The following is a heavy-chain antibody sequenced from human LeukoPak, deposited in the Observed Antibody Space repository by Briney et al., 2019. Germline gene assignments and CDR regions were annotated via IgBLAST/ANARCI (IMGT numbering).Heavy chain of an antibody. CDR2: IKSKTDGGTT. Sequence: GGSLRLSCAASGFTFSNAWMSWVRQAPGKWLDWFGRIKSKTDGGTTDYAELVKGRFTISRDDSKKTLYLQMNSLKTEDTALYYCAAVSVDYGDSSFDFWGQGTLVTVSS. V-gene: IGHV3-15*01. CDR1: GFTFSNAW. CDR3: AAVSVDYGDSSFDF. J-gene: IGHJ4*02. D-gene: IGHD4-17*01.